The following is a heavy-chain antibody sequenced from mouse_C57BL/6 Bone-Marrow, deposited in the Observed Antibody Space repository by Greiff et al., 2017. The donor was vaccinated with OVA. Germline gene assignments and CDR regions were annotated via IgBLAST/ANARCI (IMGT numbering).Heavy chain of an antibody. CDR1: GFTFSDYY. J-gene: IGHJ3*01. V-gene: IGHV5-12*01. CDR2: ISNGGGST. Sequence: EVHLVESGGGLVQPGGSLKLSCAASGFTFSDYYMYWVRQTPEKRLEWVAYISNGGGSTYYPDTVKGRFTISRDNATNTLYLQLSRLKAEDTAMYDCARHTYYSNYGGFAYWGQGTLVTVSA. CDR3: ARHTYYSNYGGFAY. D-gene: IGHD2-5*01.